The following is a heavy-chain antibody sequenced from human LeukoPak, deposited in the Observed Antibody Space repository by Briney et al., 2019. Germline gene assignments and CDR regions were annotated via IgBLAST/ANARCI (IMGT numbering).Heavy chain of an antibody. CDR3: ARDKGGLGRGYYYMDV. CDR1: DGSFSGYY. J-gene: IGHJ6*03. Sequence: SETLSLTCAVYDGSFSGYYWSWIRQPPGKGLEWIGEINHSGSTNYNPSLKSRVTISLDTSKSQFSLKVRYVTAADTAVYYCARDKGGLGRGYYYMDVWGKGTTVTVSS. CDR2: INHSGST. V-gene: IGHV4-34*01. D-gene: IGHD3/OR15-3a*01.